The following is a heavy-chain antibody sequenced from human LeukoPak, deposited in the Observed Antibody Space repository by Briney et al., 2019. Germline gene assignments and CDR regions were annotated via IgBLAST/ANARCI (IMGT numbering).Heavy chain of an antibody. CDR2: INTNTGNP. CDR3: CGGYRNFDI. Sequence: ASVKVSCKASGYTFTSCAMNWVRQAPGQGLEWMGWINTNTGNPTYAQGFTGRFVFSLDTSVSTAYLQISSLKAEDTAVYYCCGGYRNFDIWGQGTMVTVSS. V-gene: IGHV7-4-1*02. J-gene: IGHJ3*02. CDR1: GYTFTSCA. D-gene: IGHD3-22*01.